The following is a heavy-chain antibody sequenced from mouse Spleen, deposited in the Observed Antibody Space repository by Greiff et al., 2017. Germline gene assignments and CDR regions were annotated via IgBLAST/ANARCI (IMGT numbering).Heavy chain of an antibody. CDR3: ASEIYYDYAYAMDY. D-gene: IGHD2-4*01. V-gene: IGHV2-6*01. Sequence: VQLQQSGPGLVAPSQSLSITCTVSGFSLTSYGVDWVRQSPGKGLEWLGVIWGGGSTNYNSALKSRLSISKDNSKSQVFLKMNSLQTDDTAMYYCASEIYYDYAYAMDYWGQGTSVTVSS. CDR1: GFSLTSYG. CDR2: IWGGGST. J-gene: IGHJ4*01.